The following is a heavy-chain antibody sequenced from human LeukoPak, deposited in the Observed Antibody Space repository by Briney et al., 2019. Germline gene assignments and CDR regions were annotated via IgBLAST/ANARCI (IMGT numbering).Heavy chain of an antibody. CDR3: ARGGNWNYGFDY. V-gene: IGHV3-11*01. CDR2: ISSSGNTI. D-gene: IGHD1-7*01. J-gene: IGHJ4*02. Sequence: PGGSLRLSCAASGFTFSDYYMTWVRQAPGKGLEWVSYISSSGNTIYYADSVKGRFTISRDNATDSLYLQINSLRAEDTAVYYCARGGNWNYGFDYWGQGTLVTVSS. CDR1: GFTFSDYY.